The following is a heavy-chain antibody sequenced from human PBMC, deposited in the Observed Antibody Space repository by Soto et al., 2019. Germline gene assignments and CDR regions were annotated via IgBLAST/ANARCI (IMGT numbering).Heavy chain of an antibody. CDR1: GGTFSSYA. V-gene: IGHV1-69*01. CDR2: IIPIFGTA. D-gene: IGHD2-2*01. Sequence: QVQLVQSGAEVKKPGSSVKVSCKASGGTFSSYAISWVRQAPGQGLEWMGGIIPIFGTANYAQKFQGRVTITADESTSTAYMELSSLRSEDTAVYYCASFSGYCSSTSCYVDYYGTDVWGQGTTVTVSS. CDR3: ASFSGYCSSTSCYVDYYGTDV. J-gene: IGHJ6*02.